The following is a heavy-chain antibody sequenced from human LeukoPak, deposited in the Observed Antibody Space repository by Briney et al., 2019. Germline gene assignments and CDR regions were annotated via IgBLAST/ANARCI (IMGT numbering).Heavy chain of an antibody. CDR2: IWYDGSNK. Sequence: PGGSLRLSCAASGFTFSSYWMSWVRQAPGKGLEWVAVIWYDGSNKYYADSVKGRFTISRDNSKNTLYLQMNSLRAEDTAVYYCARGRGHIVVVTAPSRAFDIWGQGTMVTVSS. CDR3: ARGRGHIVVVTAPSRAFDI. D-gene: IGHD2-21*02. J-gene: IGHJ3*02. V-gene: IGHV3-33*08. CDR1: GFTFSSYW.